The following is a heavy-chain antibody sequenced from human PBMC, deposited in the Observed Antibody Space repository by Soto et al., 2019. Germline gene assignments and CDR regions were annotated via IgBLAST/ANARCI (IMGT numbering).Heavy chain of an antibody. V-gene: IGHV5-51*01. CDR3: ARHGTITMVRGVMNDYYYYGMDV. Sequence: GESLKISCKGSGYSFTSYWIGWVRQMPGKGLEWMGIIYPGDSDTRYSPSFQGQVTISADKSISTAYLQWSSLKASDTAMYYCARHGTITMVRGVMNDYYYYGMDVWGQGTTVTAP. CDR1: GYSFTSYW. CDR2: IYPGDSDT. D-gene: IGHD3-10*01. J-gene: IGHJ6*02.